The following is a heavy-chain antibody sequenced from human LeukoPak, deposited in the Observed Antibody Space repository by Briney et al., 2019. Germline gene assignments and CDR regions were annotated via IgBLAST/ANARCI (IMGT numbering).Heavy chain of an antibody. CDR2: IYSGGST. CDR1: GFTVSSNS. D-gene: IGHD5-18*01. Sequence: PGGSLRLSCAASGFTVSSNSMSWVRQAPGKGLEWVSVIYSGGSTYYADSVKGRFTISRDNSKNTLYLQMNSLRAEDTAVYYCARTYSGYSYCMYWYFDLWGRGTLVTVSS. J-gene: IGHJ2*01. CDR3: ARTYSGYSYCMYWYFDL. V-gene: IGHV3-53*01.